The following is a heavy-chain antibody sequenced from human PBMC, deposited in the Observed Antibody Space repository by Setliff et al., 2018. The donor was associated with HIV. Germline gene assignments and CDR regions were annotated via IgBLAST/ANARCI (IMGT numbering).Heavy chain of an antibody. CDR3: ARDYRWAFDF. J-gene: IGHJ3*01. V-gene: IGHV3-48*01. CDR2: ISGGSDLK. Sequence: QPGGSLRLSCAASGFSFGTYSMNWVRQAPGRGLEWVSYISGGSDLKDYADSVKGRFTISRDNAKNSLSLQMNSLRAEDTAVYYCARDYRWAFDFWGQGTMVTVSS. D-gene: IGHD2-15*01. CDR1: GFSFGTYS.